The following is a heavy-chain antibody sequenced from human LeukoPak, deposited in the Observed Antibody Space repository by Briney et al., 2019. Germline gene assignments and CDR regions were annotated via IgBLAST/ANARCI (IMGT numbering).Heavy chain of an antibody. Sequence: SETLSLTCTVSGGSISSYYWSWIRQPPGKGLEWIGYIYYSGSTNYNPSLKSRVTISVDTSKNQFSLKLSSVTAADTAVYYCARRVVTAIRGWYFDLWGRGTLVTVAS. V-gene: IGHV4-59*08. J-gene: IGHJ2*01. D-gene: IGHD2-21*02. CDR3: ARRVVTAIRGWYFDL. CDR2: IYYSGST. CDR1: GGSISSYY.